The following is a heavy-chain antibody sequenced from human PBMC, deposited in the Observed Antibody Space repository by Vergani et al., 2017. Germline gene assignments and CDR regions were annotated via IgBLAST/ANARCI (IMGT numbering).Heavy chain of an antibody. Sequence: QVQLQQWGAGLLKPSETLSLTCAVYGGSFSGYYWSWIRQPPGKGLEWIGEINHSGSTYYNPSLKSRVTISVDTSKNQFSLKLSSVTAADTAVYYCASLDYDFWSGYYTHFQHWGQGTLVTVSS. D-gene: IGHD3-3*01. CDR1: GGSFSGYY. J-gene: IGHJ1*01. CDR2: INHSGST. CDR3: ASLDYDFWSGYYTHFQH. V-gene: IGHV4-34*01.